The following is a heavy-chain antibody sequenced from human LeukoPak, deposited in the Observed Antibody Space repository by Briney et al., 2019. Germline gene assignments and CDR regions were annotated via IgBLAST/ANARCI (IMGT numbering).Heavy chain of an antibody. CDR1: GFTFSSYS. J-gene: IGHJ4*02. D-gene: IGHD3-9*01. CDR3: ARDSSYYDILTGYLPHTRTLDC. CDR2: ISSSSSYI. V-gene: IGHV3-21*01. Sequence: GGSLRLSCAASGFTFSSYSMNWVRQAPGKGLEWVSSISSSSSYIHYADSVKGRFTISRDNAKNSLYLQMNSLRAEDTAVYYCARDSSYYDILTGYLPHTRTLDCWGQGTLVTVSS.